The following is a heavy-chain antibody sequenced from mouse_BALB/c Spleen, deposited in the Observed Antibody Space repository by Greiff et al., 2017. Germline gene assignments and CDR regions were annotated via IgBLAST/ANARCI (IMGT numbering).Heavy chain of an antibody. CDR2: IWAGGST. D-gene: IGHD2-4*01. CDR3: ARVPFYYDYDRYAMDY. CDR1: GFSLTSYG. Sequence: QVQLKESGPGLVAPSQSLSITCTVSGFSLTSYGVHWVRQPPGKGLEWLGVIWAGGSTNYNSALMSRLSISKDNSKSQVFLKMNSLQTDDTAMYYCARVPFYYDYDRYAMDYWGQGTSVTVSS. V-gene: IGHV2-9*02. J-gene: IGHJ4*01.